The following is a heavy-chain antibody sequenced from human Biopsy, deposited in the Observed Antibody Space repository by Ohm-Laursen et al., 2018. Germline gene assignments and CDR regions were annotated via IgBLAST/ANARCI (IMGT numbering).Heavy chain of an antibody. CDR2: INPESGDT. V-gene: IGHV1-2*02. Sequence: ASVTVSCKPSGYTFTAFSVHWLRQAPGQGLEWMGWINPESGDTDYPQNFQGRVSMTRDTSISTVYMDLSRLRSDDTAVYYCARGRRHCSGTCSRWYFDLWGRGTLVTVSS. J-gene: IGHJ2*01. CDR1: GYTFTAFS. CDR3: ARGRRHCSGTCSRWYFDL. D-gene: IGHD2-2*01.